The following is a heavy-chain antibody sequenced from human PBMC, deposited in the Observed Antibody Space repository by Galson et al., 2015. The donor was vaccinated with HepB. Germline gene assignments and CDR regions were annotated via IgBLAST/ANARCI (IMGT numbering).Heavy chain of an antibody. CDR2: IRTSSTHI. Sequence: SLRLSCAAYGFIFSSSKMNWVRQAPGKGLEWVSSIRTSSTHISYADSVKGRFTISRDNAKSSLYLQMNSLRAEDTAVYYCAREYRYTRGWSIDYWGQGTLVTVSS. CDR1: GFIFSSSK. V-gene: IGHV3-21*01. J-gene: IGHJ4*02. D-gene: IGHD6-19*01. CDR3: AREYRYTRGWSIDY.